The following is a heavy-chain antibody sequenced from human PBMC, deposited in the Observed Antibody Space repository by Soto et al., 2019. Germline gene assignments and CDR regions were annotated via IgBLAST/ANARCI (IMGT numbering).Heavy chain of an antibody. CDR3: ARGMTTVAYGMDV. CDR1: GGSISSYY. V-gene: IGHV4-59*01. CDR2: IYYSGST. Sequence: QVQLQESGPGLVKASETLSLTCTVSGGSISSYYWSWIRQPPGKGLEWIGYIYYSGSTNYNPSLKSRVTISVDTSKNQFSLKLSSVTAADTAVYYCARGMTTVAYGMDVWGQGTTVTVSS. J-gene: IGHJ6*02. D-gene: IGHD4-4*01.